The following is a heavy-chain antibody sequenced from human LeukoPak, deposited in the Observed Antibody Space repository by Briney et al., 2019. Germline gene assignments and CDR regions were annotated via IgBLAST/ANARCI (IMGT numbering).Heavy chain of an antibody. CDR2: ISYDGSNK. J-gene: IGHJ1*01. V-gene: IGHV3-30*18. CDR3: AKTFLTGYYGLAYFQH. Sequence: PGGSLRLSCAASGFTFSSYGMHWVRQAPGKGLEWVAVISYDGSNKYYADSVKGRFTISRDNSKNTLYLQMNSLRAEDTAVYYCAKTFLTGYYGLAYFQHWGQGTLVTVSS. CDR1: GFTFSSYG. D-gene: IGHD3-9*01.